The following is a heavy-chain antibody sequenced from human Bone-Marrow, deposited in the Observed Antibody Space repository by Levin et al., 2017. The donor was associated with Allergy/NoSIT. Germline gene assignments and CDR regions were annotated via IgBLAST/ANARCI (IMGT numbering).Heavy chain of an antibody. D-gene: IGHD5-12*01. Sequence: SKTLSLTCSVSGGSISNSYWSWIRQAPGKGLEWIGYIKNSGTTKYNPSLNSRVTISADTSKNQVSLRLTSVTAADTAVYYCASLGYTISYYDYAMDVWGQGTTVTVSS. CDR1: GGSISNSY. J-gene: IGHJ6*02. V-gene: IGHV4-59*01. CDR3: ASLGYTISYYDYAMDV. CDR2: IKNSGTT.